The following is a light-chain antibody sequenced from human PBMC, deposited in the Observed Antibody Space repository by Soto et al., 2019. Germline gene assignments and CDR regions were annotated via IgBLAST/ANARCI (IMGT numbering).Light chain of an antibody. CDR2: AAS. Sequence: EIVRTHAPATLSVSPGERATLSGRASQSVSSNLAWYQEKPGQAPRLLIYAASIRATGIPARFSGSGSGTDYTLTISSLEPEDFAVYFCQQRSNWPTFGQGTRLEIK. CDR1: QSVSSN. J-gene: IGKJ5*01. V-gene: IGKV3-11*01. CDR3: QQRSNWPT.